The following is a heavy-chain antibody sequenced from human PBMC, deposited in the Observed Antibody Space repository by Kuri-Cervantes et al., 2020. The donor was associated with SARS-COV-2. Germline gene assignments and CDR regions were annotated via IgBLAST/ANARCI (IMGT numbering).Heavy chain of an antibody. CDR2: IYYTGST. J-gene: IGHJ4*02. D-gene: IGHD2-2*01. CDR1: GGSFSSGDYY. V-gene: IGHV4-61*08. Sequence: SETLSLTCTVSGGSFSSGDYYWSWIRQPPGKGLEWIGDIYYTGSTSYNPSLKSRVAISVDTSKNQFSLKLTPVTAADTAVYYCARDCSTADCKTFGYYWGRGTLVTVSS. CDR3: ARDCSTADCKTFGYY.